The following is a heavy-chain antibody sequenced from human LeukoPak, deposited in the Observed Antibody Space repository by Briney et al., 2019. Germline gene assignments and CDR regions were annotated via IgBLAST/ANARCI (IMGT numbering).Heavy chain of an antibody. J-gene: IGHJ4*02. Sequence: SETLSLTCTVSGDSISSGGYYWSWIRQHPGKGLEWIGYIYYSGSTYYNPSLQSRITISVDTSKNQFSLKLSSVTAADTAVYYCARVGRESYHIDYWGQGILVTVSS. V-gene: IGHV4-31*03. D-gene: IGHD1-26*01. CDR1: GDSISSGGYY. CDR3: ARVGRESYHIDY. CDR2: IYYSGST.